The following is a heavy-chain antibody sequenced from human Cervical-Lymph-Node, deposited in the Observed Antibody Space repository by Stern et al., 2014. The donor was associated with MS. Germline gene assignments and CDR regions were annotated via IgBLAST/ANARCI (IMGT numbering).Heavy chain of an antibody. J-gene: IGHJ5*02. Sequence: VQLVESGAEVTKPGSSVKGSCKASGGTFSKFPSSWVRQAPGQGLEWLGWIFPVFGTPTYAQEFRGRVTITADVSTSTVYMELSSLRSDDTAVYYCALSSETSDRWYSLGYDLWGQGTLVTVSS. CDR3: ALSSETSDRWYSLGYDL. CDR1: GGTFSKFP. CDR2: IFPVFGTP. V-gene: IGHV1-69*01. D-gene: IGHD6-13*01.